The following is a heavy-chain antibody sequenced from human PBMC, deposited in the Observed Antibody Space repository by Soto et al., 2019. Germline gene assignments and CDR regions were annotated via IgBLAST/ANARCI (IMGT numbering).Heavy chain of an antibody. CDR1: GYTFTSYG. D-gene: IGHD3-10*01. V-gene: IGHV1-18*01. Sequence: QVQLVQSGAEVKKPGASVKVSCKASGYTFTSYGISWVRQAPGQGLEWMGWNSAYNGNTNYAQKLQGRVTMTTDTSTSTAYMELRSLRSDDTAVYYCASDLLWFGERTISMDVGGQGTTVTVSS. J-gene: IGHJ6*02. CDR2: NSAYNGNT. CDR3: ASDLLWFGERTISMDV.